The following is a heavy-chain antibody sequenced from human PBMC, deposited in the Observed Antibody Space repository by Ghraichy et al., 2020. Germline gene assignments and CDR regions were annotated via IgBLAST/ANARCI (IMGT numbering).Heavy chain of an antibody. CDR1: GFTFSSNA. Sequence: GGSLRLSCVASGFTFSSNAMSWVRQTPGKGLAWVSTISDTGTSTYSTDSVKGRFTISRDNSKNTLYLQMNSLRAEDAAIYYCAKLPGDTAMVIFDSWGQGTGGTAYS. CDR3: AKLPGDTAMVIFDS. D-gene: IGHD5-18*01. J-gene: IGHJ4*02. V-gene: IGHV3-23*01. CDR2: ISDTGTST.